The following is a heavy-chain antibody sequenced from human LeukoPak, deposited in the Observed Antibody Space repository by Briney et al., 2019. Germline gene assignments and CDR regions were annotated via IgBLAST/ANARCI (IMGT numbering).Heavy chain of an antibody. CDR3: ARRIDY. J-gene: IGHJ4*02. Sequence: SETLSLTCAVYGGSFSGYYWSWIRQPPGKGLEWIGEINHSGSTNYNPSLKSRVTISVDTFKNQFSLKLSSVTAADTAVYYCARRIDYWGQGTLVTVSS. CDR2: INHSGST. CDR1: GGSFSGYY. V-gene: IGHV4-34*01.